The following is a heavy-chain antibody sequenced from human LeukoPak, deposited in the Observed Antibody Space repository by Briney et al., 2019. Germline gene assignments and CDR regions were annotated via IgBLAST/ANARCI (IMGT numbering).Heavy chain of an antibody. Sequence: GGSLRLSCAASGFAFSNFGMHWVRQAPDKGLEWVAFLQYHGGDIHYVDSVEGRFTISRDNSKNTLYLQMNSLRPEDTAVYHCANRWGTQALGNNIDTWGQGTLVTVSS. CDR3: ANRWGTQALGNNIDT. V-gene: IGHV3-30*02. J-gene: IGHJ3*02. CDR2: LQYHGGDI. D-gene: IGHD2-8*02. CDR1: GFAFSNFG.